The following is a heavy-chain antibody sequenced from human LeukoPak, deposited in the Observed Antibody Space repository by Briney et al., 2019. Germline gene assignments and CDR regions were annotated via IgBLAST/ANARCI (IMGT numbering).Heavy chain of an antibody. J-gene: IGHJ4*02. CDR1: GFTFSSYW. CDR2: INSDGSST. D-gene: IGHD3-22*01. CDR3: ARVTYYYDSSGYPPDY. Sequence: PGGSLRLSCAASGFTFSSYWMHWVRQAPGKGLVCVSRINSDGSSTSYADSVKGRFTISRDNAKNTLYLQMNSLRAEDTAVYYCARVTYYYDSSGYPPDYWGQGTLVTVSS. V-gene: IGHV3-74*01.